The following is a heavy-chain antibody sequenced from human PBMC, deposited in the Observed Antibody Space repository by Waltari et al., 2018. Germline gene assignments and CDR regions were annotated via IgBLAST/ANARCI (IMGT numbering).Heavy chain of an antibody. CDR1: GFTFIFFG. CDR2: IRSDGGNK. CDR3: AKDSGYSYGRTDYYYYGMDV. D-gene: IGHD5-18*01. J-gene: IGHJ6*02. Sequence: QVQLVESGGGVVQPGGSLRLSCAASGFTFIFFGMHWVRRAPGKGLEWVAFIRSDGGNKYYADSVKGRVTISRDNSKNTLYLQMNSLRDDDTAVYYCAKDSGYSYGRTDYYYYGMDVWGQGTTVTVSS. V-gene: IGHV3-30*02.